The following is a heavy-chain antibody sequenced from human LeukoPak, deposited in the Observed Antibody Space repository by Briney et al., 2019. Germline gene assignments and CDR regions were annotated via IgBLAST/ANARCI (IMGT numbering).Heavy chain of an antibody. D-gene: IGHD3-10*01. Sequence: GGSLRPSCAASGFTFDDYGMSWVRQAPGKGLEWVSGINWNGGSTGYADSVKGRFTISRDNAKNSLYLQMNSLRAEDTALYYCARDLRVWFGESAHYYMDVWGKGTTVTVSS. CDR3: ARDLRVWFGESAHYYMDV. CDR1: GFTFDDYG. J-gene: IGHJ6*03. V-gene: IGHV3-20*04. CDR2: INWNGGST.